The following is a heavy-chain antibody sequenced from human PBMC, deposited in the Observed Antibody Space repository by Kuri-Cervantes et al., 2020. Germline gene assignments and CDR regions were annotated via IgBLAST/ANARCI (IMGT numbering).Heavy chain of an antibody. CDR3: ARDHSSWYGGGTYGMDV. CDR1: GGSISSGGYY. Sequence: SETLSLTCTVSGGSISSGGYYWSWIRQHPGKGLEWIGYIYYSGSTYYNPSLKSRVTISGDTSKNQFSLKLSSVTAADTAVYYCARDHSSWYGGGTYGMDVWGQGTTVTVSS. D-gene: IGHD6-13*01. J-gene: IGHJ6*02. V-gene: IGHV4-31*03. CDR2: IYYSGST.